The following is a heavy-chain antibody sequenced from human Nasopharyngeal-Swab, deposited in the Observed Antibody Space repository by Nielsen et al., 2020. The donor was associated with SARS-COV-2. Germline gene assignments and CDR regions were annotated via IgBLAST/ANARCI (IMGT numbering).Heavy chain of an antibody. V-gene: IGHV5-51*01. CDR3: ARHWDVDTAVANPYFDY. D-gene: IGHD5-18*01. CDR2: IYPGDSDT. Sequence: VRQMPGKGLEWMGIIYPGDSDTRYSPSFQGQVTISADKSISTAYLQWSSLKASDTAMYYCARHWDVDTAVANPYFDYWGQGTLVTVSS. J-gene: IGHJ4*02.